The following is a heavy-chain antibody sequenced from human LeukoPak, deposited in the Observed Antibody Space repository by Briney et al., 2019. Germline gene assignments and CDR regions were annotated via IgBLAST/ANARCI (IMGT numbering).Heavy chain of an antibody. J-gene: IGHJ4*02. V-gene: IGHV4-59*01. CDR2: IYYSGST. Sequence: PSETLSLTCTVSGGSISSYYWSWIRQPPGKGLEWIGYIYYSGSTNYNPSLKSRVTISVDTSKNQFSLKLSSVTAADTAVYYCARGGSSPTFYYLDYWGQGALVTVSS. CDR3: ARGGSSPTFYYLDY. D-gene: IGHD2-2*01. CDR1: GGSISSYY.